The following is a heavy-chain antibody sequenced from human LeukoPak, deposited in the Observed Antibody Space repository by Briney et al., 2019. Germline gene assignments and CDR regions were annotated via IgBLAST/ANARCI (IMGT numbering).Heavy chain of an antibody. V-gene: IGHV1-3*01. D-gene: IGHD3-10*01. CDR3: ARDRVITMVRGAQGNWFDP. J-gene: IGHJ5*02. CDR1: GYTFTSYA. CDR2: INAGNGNT. Sequence: ASVKVSCKASGYTFTSYAMQWVRQAPGQRLEWMGWINAGNGNTKYSQKFQGRVTITRDTSASTAYMELSSLRSEDTAVYYCARDRVITMVRGAQGNWFDPWGQGTLVTVSS.